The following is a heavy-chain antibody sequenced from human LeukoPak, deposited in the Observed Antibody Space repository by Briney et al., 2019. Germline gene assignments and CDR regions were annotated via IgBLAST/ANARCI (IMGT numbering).Heavy chain of an antibody. D-gene: IGHD3-16*01. V-gene: IGHV1-24*01. CDR1: GYTLTELS. CDR2: FDPEDGET. CDR3: ARHYGPLDY. J-gene: IGHJ4*02. Sequence: ASVKVSCKVSGYTLTELSMHWVRQAPGKGLEWMGGFDPEDGETIYAQKLQGRVTMTTDTSTSTAYMELRSLRSDDTAVYYCARHYGPLDYWGQGTLVTVSS.